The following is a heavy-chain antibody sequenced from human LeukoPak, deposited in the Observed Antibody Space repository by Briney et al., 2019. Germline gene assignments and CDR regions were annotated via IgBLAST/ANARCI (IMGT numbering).Heavy chain of an antibody. CDR2: INHSGST. V-gene: IGHV4-34*01. J-gene: IGHJ6*02. Sequence: PSETLSLTCAVYGGSFSGYYWSWIRQPPGKGLEWIGEINHSGSTNYNPSLKSRVTISVDTSKNQFSLKLSSVTAADTAVYYCARDRITMVRGVGYGMDVWGQGTTVTVSS. CDR3: ARDRITMVRGVGYGMDV. D-gene: IGHD3-10*01. CDR1: GGSFSGYY.